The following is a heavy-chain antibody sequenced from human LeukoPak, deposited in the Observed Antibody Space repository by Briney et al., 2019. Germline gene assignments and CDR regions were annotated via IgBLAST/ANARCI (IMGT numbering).Heavy chain of an antibody. V-gene: IGHV1-2*02. CDR1: GYTLTGYY. J-gene: IGHJ4*02. CDR2: INPNSRGT. Sequence: VASVKVSCKASGYTLTGYYMHWVRQAPGQGLEWMGWINPNSRGTNYAQKFQGRVTMTRDTSISTAYMELSRLGSDDTAVYYCARDVASGYLADYWGQGTLVTVSS. CDR3: ARDVASGYLADY. D-gene: IGHD3-22*01.